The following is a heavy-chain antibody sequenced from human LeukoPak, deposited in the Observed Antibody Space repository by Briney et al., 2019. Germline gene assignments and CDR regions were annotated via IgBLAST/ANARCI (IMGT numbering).Heavy chain of an antibody. CDR1: GGSISSGSYY. Sequence: PSETLSLTCTVSGGSISSGSYYWSWLRQPAGKGLEWIGRIYTSGSTNYNPSLKSRVTISVDTSKNQFSLKLSSVTAADTAVYYCAREYGDIDFWSGYQQGAFDIWGQGTMVTVSS. D-gene: IGHD3-3*01. CDR2: IYTSGST. J-gene: IGHJ3*02. V-gene: IGHV4-61*02. CDR3: AREYGDIDFWSGYQQGAFDI.